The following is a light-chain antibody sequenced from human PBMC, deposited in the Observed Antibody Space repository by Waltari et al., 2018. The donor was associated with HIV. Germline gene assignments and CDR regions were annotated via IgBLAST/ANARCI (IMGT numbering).Light chain of an antibody. J-gene: IGLJ2*01. CDR1: SSKRGSNA. CDR2: GND. V-gene: IGLV1-44*01. CDR3: ASWDDSMNGRGL. Sequence: QSVLTQPPSAFGSPGQRLTISCSGSSSKRGSNAVNWSQHFPGTAPTLLIFGNDQRPSGVPARFSGSRSGTSAFLVISGLQSEDEADYYCASWDDSMNGRGLFGGGTKLTVL.